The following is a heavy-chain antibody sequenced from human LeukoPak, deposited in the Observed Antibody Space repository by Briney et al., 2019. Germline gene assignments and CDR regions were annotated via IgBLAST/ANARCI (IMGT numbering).Heavy chain of an antibody. D-gene: IGHD3-16*01. CDR3: AKSTRAVMAMMDV. CDR2: IKQDGSEK. CDR1: GFTFSIYW. V-gene: IGHV3-7*01. Sequence: GGSLRLSCAASGFTFSIYWMSWVRQAPGKGLEWVANIKQDGSEKYYVDSVKGRFTISRDNAKNSLFLQMNSLRAEDTAVYFCAKSTRAVMAMMDVWGKGTTVTVSS. J-gene: IGHJ6*04.